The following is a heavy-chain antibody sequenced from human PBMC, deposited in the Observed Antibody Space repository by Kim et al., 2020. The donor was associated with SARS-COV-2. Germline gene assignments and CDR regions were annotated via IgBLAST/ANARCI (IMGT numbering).Heavy chain of an antibody. V-gene: IGHV4-61*01. J-gene: IGHJ4*02. CDR1: GGSVSSGSYY. CDR3: ARASIVVVPAATHFDY. CDR2: IYYSGST. D-gene: IGHD2-2*01. Sequence: SETLSLTCTVSGGSVSSGSYYWSWIRQPPGKGLEWIGYIYYSGSTNYNPSLKSRVTISVDTSKNQFSLKLSSVTAADTAVYYCARASIVVVPAATHFDYWGQGTLVTVSS.